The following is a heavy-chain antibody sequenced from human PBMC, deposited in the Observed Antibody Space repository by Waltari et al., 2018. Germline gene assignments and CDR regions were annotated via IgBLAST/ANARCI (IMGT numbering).Heavy chain of an antibody. Sequence: QVQLRESGPGLVKPSETLSLTCVVSGYSISTGYYWGWIRQPPGEGLEWIGSIHHSRSTYDSPSLKSRVTMSVDTSNNLFSLRLNSVTAADTAVYYCARQGRTISGPESFFDYWGQGTPVTVSS. CDR2: IHHSRST. CDR1: GYSISTGYY. CDR3: ARQGRTISGPESFFDY. D-gene: IGHD3-3*01. J-gene: IGHJ4*02. V-gene: IGHV4-38-2*01.